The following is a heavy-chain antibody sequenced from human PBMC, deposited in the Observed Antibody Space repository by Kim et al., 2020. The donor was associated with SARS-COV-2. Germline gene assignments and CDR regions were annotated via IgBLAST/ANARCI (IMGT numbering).Heavy chain of an antibody. J-gene: IGHJ6*03. V-gene: IGHV4-59*08. CDR1: GDSITNSD. CDR3: ARLGRLLHITTFRDHYYMDV. Sequence: SETLSLTCTVSGDSITNSDWGWIRQTPGKGLEWIGYISYSGSTNYNPSLKSRVTISVDRSKNQFSLKLISLTAADTAVYYFARLGRLLHITTFRDHYYMDVWGKGTTVTVSS. CDR2: ISYSGST. D-gene: IGHD2-21*01.